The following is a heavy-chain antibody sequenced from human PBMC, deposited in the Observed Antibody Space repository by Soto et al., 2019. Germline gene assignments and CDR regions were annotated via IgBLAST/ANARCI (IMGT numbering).Heavy chain of an antibody. V-gene: IGHV4-31*03. J-gene: IGHJ4*02. CDR1: GGSISSVGYY. D-gene: IGHD3-9*01. CDR2: IYYSGST. Sequence: SETLSLTCTVSGGSISSVGYYWIWIRQHPGKGPEWIGYIYYSGSTYYNPSLKSRVTISVDTSKNQFSLKLSSVTAADTAVYYGAIAGYRAGIFDYWGQGTLVTVSS. CDR3: AIAGYRAGIFDY.